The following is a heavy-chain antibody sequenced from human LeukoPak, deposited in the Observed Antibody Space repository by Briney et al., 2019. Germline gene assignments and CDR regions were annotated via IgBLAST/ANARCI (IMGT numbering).Heavy chain of an antibody. D-gene: IGHD3-10*01. CDR3: ARDRRGPFDY. CDR2: ISSGGDTK. J-gene: IGHJ4*02. Sequence: PGGSLRLSCAASGFTFSGYYMTWIRQVPGKGLEWLSYISSGGDTKFYADSVKGRFTISRDNAKKSLFLEVNSLRAEDTAVYYCARDRRGPFDYWGQGTLVTVSS. V-gene: IGHV3-11*01. CDR1: GFTFSGYY.